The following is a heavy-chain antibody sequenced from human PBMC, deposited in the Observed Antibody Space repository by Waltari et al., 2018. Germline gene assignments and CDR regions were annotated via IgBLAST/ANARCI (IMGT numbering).Heavy chain of an antibody. Sequence: QVQLVESGGGVVQPGSSLRLSCAASGFTFNSHAIHWVRQAPGKGLEWVAIVSHDGSEKYYADSVKGRFTVSRDDSKSTLYLQMNSLRADDTAVYYCARDPQSGFHSDLDYWGQGTLVTVSS. CDR2: VSHDGSEK. V-gene: IGHV3-30-3*01. D-gene: IGHD3-3*01. CDR3: ARDPQSGFHSDLDY. J-gene: IGHJ4*02. CDR1: GFTFNSHA.